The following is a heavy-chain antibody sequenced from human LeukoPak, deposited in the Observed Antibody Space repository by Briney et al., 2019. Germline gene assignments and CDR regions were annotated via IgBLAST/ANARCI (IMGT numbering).Heavy chain of an antibody. CDR1: GFTFSIYW. J-gene: IGHJ4*02. D-gene: IGHD3-16*01. CDR2: IKKGGSET. CDR3: ARVLGAYSNIYGPDFDY. V-gene: IGHV3-7*01. Sequence: GGSLRLSCAASGFTFSIYWMSWVRQAPGKGLEWVANIKKGGSETLYGDSVKGRFSISRDNAKHSLYLQMNSLRAEDTAVYYCARVLGAYSNIYGPDFDYWGQGTLVTVSS.